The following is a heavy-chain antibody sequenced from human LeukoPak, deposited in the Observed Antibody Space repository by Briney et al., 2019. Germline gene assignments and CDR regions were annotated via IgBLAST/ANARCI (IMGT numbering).Heavy chain of an antibody. J-gene: IGHJ6*02. CDR3: TRDRICGLLSLMVV. CDR1: GYTFTGYY. CDR2: INANSGGT. V-gene: IGHV1-2*02. D-gene: IGHD3-10*01. Sequence: ASVKLSCKPSGYTFTGYYMHWVRQAPGQGLEWMGWINANSGGTNYAQKLQARVTRTRDTSISTAYRELSRLRSDVTAVYYCTRDRICGLLSLMVVWVQGTTVTVSS.